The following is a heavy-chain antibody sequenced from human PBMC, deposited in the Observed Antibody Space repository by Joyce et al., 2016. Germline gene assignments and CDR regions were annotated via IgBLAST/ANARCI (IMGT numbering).Heavy chain of an antibody. J-gene: IGHJ4*02. Sequence: QVQLVESGGGVVQPGRSLRVSCAASGLILSSYAMHWVRQAPGKGLEWVAGISFDGTTIYYADSVKGRFIISRDNSKSTLYLQMNSLRPEDTAVYYCARDRFLWFGYFDYWGQGTLVTVSS. CDR1: GLILSSYA. CDR3: ARDRFLWFGYFDY. V-gene: IGHV3-30-3*01. D-gene: IGHD3-10*01. CDR2: ISFDGTTI.